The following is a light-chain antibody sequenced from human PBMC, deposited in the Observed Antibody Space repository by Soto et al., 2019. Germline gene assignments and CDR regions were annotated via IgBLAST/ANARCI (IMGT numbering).Light chain of an antibody. Sequence: QSVLTQPASVSGSPGQSITISCIGTSSDVGGYKYVSWYQQRPGKAPKLIIYSVTFRPSGVSSRFSGSKSGDTASLTISGLQAEDEADYYCSSHTSSNTVVFGGGTKLTVL. CDR1: SSDVGGYKY. CDR2: SVT. J-gene: IGLJ3*02. V-gene: IGLV2-14*01. CDR3: SSHTSSNTVV.